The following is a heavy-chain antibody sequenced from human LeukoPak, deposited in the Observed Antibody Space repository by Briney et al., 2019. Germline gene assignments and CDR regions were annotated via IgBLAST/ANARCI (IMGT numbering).Heavy chain of an antibody. V-gene: IGHV1-46*01. CDR2: INPSGGST. Sequence: ASVKVSCKASGYTFTSYYMHWVRQAPGQGLEWMGMINPSGGSTNYAQKFQGRVTITRDMSTSTVYMELSSLRSEDTAVYYCARKGGTLYTYGYVHESNAFDIWGQGTMVTVSS. CDR1: GYTFTSYY. CDR3: ARKGGTLYTYGYVHESNAFDI. J-gene: IGHJ3*02. D-gene: IGHD5-18*01.